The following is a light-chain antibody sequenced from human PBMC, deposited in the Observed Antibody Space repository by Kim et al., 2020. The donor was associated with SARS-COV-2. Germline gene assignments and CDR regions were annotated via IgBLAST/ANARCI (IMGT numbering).Light chain of an antibody. CDR1: QTVTNNF. J-gene: IGKJ1*01. V-gene: IGKV3-20*01. CDR3: QQYGSSLQT. CDR2: GAS. Sequence: EIVLTQSPDTLSLSPGERATLSCGATQTVTNNFLAWYQQKPGQAPRLLIYGASRRAIGIQDRISGSGSGTDFTLTISRLEPEDSAVYYCQQYGSSLQTFGQGTKVDIK.